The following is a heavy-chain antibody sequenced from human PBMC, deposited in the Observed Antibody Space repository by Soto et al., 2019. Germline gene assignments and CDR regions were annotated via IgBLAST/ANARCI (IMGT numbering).Heavy chain of an antibody. J-gene: IGHJ3*02. CDR1: GGSISSYY. CDR2: IYYSGST. Sequence: PSETLSLTCTVSGGSISSYYWSWIRQPPGKGLEWIGYIYYSGSTNYIPSLKSRVTISVDTSKNQFSLKLSSVTAADTAVYYCARNLWFGLSDAFDIWGQGTMVTVSS. D-gene: IGHD3-10*01. V-gene: IGHV4-59*01. CDR3: ARNLWFGLSDAFDI.